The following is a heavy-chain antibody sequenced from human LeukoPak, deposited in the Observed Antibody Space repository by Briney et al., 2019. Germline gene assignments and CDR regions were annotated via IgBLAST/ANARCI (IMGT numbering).Heavy chain of an antibody. CDR2: ISSSGSTI. V-gene: IGHV3-11*01. J-gene: IGHJ5*02. CDR3: ARPYCSSTSCYAPWFDP. D-gene: IGHD2-2*01. CDR1: GFTFSDYH. Sequence: GGSLRLSCAASGFTFSDYHMSWIRQAPGKGLEWVSYISSSGSTIYYADSVKGRFTISRDNAKNSLYLQMNSLRAEDTAVYYCARPYCSSTSCYAPWFDPWGQGTLVTVSS.